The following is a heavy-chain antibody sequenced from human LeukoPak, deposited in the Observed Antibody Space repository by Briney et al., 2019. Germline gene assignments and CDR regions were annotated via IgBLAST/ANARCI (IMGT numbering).Heavy chain of an antibody. J-gene: IGHJ4*02. D-gene: IGHD3-3*01. Sequence: SETLSLTCTVSGGSISSGDYYWSWIRQPPGKGLEWIGYIYYSGSTYYNPSLKSRVTISVDTSKNQFSLKLSSVTAADTAVYYCARGFPYDFWSGYSAPYYFGYWGQGTLVTVSS. CDR1: GGSISSGDYY. CDR3: ARGFPYDFWSGYSAPYYFGY. CDR2: IYYSGST. V-gene: IGHV4-30-4*02.